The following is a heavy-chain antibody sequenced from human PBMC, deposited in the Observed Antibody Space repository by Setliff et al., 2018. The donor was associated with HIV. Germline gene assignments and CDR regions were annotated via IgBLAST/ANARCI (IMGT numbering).Heavy chain of an antibody. D-gene: IGHD5-12*01. V-gene: IGHV4-59*11. CDR3: TLTSRLDGYFDP. CDR2: IYYSGRT. CDR1: GGSIRGHY. Sequence: SETLSLTCTVSGGSIRGHYWSWIRQPPGKGLEWIGTIYYSGRTYYKPSLKSRGTISIDTSKNQFYLKLNSVTAADSAVYYCTLTSRLDGYFDPWGQGTLVTVSS. J-gene: IGHJ5*02.